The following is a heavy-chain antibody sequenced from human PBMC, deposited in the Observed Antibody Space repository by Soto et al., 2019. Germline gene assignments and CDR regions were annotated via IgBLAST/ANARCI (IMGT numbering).Heavy chain of an antibody. Sequence: KASETLSLACTVSGGSISSYYWSWIRQPPGKGLEWIGYIYYSGSTNYNPSLKSRVTISVDTSKNQFSLKLSSVTAADTAVYYCARDQGIIAAPGNYYYYYGMDVWGQGTTVTVSS. CDR3: ARDQGIIAAPGNYYYYYGMDV. V-gene: IGHV4-59*01. CDR1: GGSISSYY. J-gene: IGHJ6*02. CDR2: IYYSGST. D-gene: IGHD6-6*01.